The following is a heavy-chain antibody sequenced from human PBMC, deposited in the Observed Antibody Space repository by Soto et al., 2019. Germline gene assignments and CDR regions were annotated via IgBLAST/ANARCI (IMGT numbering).Heavy chain of an antibody. D-gene: IGHD6-19*01. J-gene: IGHJ4*02. CDR2: IWYDGSNK. CDR3: ARYSPYSSGWTITEEGPYYYFDY. V-gene: IGHV3-33*01. CDR1: GFTFSSYG. Sequence: QVQLVESGGGVVQPGRSLRLSCAASGFTFSSYGMHWVRQAPGKGLEWVAVIWYDGSNKYYAASVKGPFTLSRDNSKNTLYLQMNSMRAEDTAVYYCARYSPYSSGWTITEEGPYYYFDYWGQGTLVTVSS.